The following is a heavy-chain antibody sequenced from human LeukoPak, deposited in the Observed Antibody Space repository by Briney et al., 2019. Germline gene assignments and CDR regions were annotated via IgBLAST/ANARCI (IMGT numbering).Heavy chain of an antibody. D-gene: IGHD1-26*01. Sequence: ASVKVSCKTSGYTFTNYGISWVRQAPGQGLEWMGWISVYNGNTTYAQKLQGRVTMTTDTSTSTAYMELRSLRSDDTAVYYCARVTWEPYNWFDPWGQGTLVTVSS. J-gene: IGHJ5*02. V-gene: IGHV1-18*01. CDR3: ARVTWEPYNWFDP. CDR1: GYTFTNYG. CDR2: ISVYNGNT.